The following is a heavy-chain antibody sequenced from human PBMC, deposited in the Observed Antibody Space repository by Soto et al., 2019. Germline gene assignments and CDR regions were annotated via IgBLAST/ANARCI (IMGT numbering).Heavy chain of an antibody. CDR2: INPNSGGT. V-gene: IGHV1-2*04. J-gene: IGHJ3*02. CDR3: AREGGPTYDDSKTIFGVARDAFDI. D-gene: IGHD3-3*01. Sequence: VSVKVSCKASGYTFTGYYMHWVRQAPGQGLEWMGWINPNSGGTNYAQKFQGWVTMTRDTSISTAYMELSRLRSDDTAVYYCAREGGPTYDDSKTIFGVARDAFDIWGQGTMVTVSS. CDR1: GYTFTGYY.